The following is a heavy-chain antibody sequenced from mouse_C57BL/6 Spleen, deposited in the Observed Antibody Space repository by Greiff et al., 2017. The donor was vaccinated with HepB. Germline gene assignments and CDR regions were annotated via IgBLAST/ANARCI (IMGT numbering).Heavy chain of an antibody. CDR3: ARDGDYDEVAWFAY. Sequence: VQLQESGPGLVKPSQSLSLTCSVTGYSITSGYYWNWIRQFPGNKLEWMGYISYDGSNNYNPSLKNRISITRDTSKNQFFLKLNSVTTEDTATYYCARDGDYDEVAWFAYWGQGTLVTVSA. J-gene: IGHJ3*01. V-gene: IGHV3-6*01. D-gene: IGHD2-4*01. CDR2: ISYDGSN. CDR1: GYSITSGYY.